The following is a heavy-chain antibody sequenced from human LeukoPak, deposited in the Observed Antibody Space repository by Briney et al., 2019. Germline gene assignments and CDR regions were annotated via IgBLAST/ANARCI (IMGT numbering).Heavy chain of an antibody. CDR3: ARDRVASSGYYYEVVAFDI. CDR2: IYYSGST. V-gene: IGHV4-59*12. D-gene: IGHD3-22*01. CDR1: GGSISSYY. J-gene: IGHJ3*02. Sequence: PSETLSLTCTVSGGSISSYYWSWIRQPPGKGLEWIGYIYYSGSTNYNPSLKSRVTISVDTSKNQFSLKLSSVTAADTAVYYCARDRVASSGYYYEVVAFDIWGQGTMVTVSS.